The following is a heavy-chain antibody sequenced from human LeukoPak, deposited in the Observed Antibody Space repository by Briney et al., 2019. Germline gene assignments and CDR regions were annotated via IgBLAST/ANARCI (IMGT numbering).Heavy chain of an antibody. CDR1: GFTFSSYE. CDR2: ISPSGGIT. J-gene: IGHJ4*02. V-gene: IGHV3-23*01. Sequence: PGGSLRLSCAASGFTFSSYEMNWVRQAPGKGLEWVSGISPSGGITYYTDSVKGRFTISRDNSKNTQSLQMNSLRAEDTAVYYCARDFLYSSGWYYFDYWGQGTLVTVSS. D-gene: IGHD6-19*01. CDR3: ARDFLYSSGWYYFDY.